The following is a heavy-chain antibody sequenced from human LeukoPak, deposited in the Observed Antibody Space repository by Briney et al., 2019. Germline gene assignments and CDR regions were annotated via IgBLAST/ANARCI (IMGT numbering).Heavy chain of an antibody. CDR3: ARDLAVAGTNYLDF. D-gene: IGHD6-19*01. J-gene: IGHJ4*02. V-gene: IGHV4-34*01. Sequence: SETLSLTCAVYGGSFSGYYWSWIRQPPGKGLEWIGEINHSGSTNYNPSLKSRVTISIDKSKNQFSLEVTSVTAADTAIYYCARDLAVAGTNYLDFWGQGVLVTVSS. CDR1: GGSFSGYY. CDR2: INHSGST.